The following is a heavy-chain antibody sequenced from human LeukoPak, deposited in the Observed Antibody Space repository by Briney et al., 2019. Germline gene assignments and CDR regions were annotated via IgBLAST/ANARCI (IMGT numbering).Heavy chain of an antibody. CDR1: GGSISSGGYY. D-gene: IGHD2-15*01. CDR3: ARYDVVVVAVDY. CDR2: IYYSGST. Sequence: PSETLSLTCTVSGGSISSGGYYWSWIRQHPGKGLEWIGYIYYSGSTYYNPSLKSRVTIPVDTSKNQFSLKLSSVTAADTAVYYCARYDVVVVAVDYWGQGTLVTVSS. J-gene: IGHJ4*02. V-gene: IGHV4-31*03.